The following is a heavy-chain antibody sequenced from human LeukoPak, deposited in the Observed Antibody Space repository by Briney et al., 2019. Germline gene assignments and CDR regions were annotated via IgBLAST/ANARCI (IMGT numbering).Heavy chain of an antibody. V-gene: IGHV1-69*06. CDR1: GGTFSNYA. CDR2: IIPIFGTA. CDR3: ARRKQQPYYYYYYMDV. Sequence: GASVKVSCKASGGTFSNYAISWVRQAPGQGLEWMGGIIPIFGTANYAQKFRGRVTITADKSTRTAYMELSSLRSEDTAVYYCARRKQQPYYYYYYMDVWGKGTTVTVSS. J-gene: IGHJ6*03. D-gene: IGHD6-13*01.